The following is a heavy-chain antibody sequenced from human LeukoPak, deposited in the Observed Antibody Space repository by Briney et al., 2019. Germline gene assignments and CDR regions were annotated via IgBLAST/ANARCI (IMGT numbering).Heavy chain of an antibody. CDR2: INWNGGST. J-gene: IGHJ4*02. D-gene: IGHD3-10*01. V-gene: IGHV3-20*04. CDR1: GFTFDDYG. CDR3: ARDSYGSGSLDY. Sequence: GVSLRLSCEVSGFTFDDYGMSWVRQAPGKGLEWVSGINWNGGSTGYADSVKGRFTISRDNAKNSLYLQMNSLRAEDTALYYCARDSYGSGSLDYWGQGTLVTVSS.